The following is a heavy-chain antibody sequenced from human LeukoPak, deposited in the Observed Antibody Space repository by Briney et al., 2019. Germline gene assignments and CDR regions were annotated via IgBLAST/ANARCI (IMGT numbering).Heavy chain of an antibody. J-gene: IGHJ4*02. V-gene: IGHV3-7*03. CDR1: GFTFSSYW. Sequence: GGSLRLSCAASGFTFSSYWMSWVRQAPGKGLEWVANIKQDGSEKYYVDSVKGRFTISRDNAKNSVYLQMNSLRAEDTAVYFCAKRGVVIRVVLVGFHKEAYYFDSWGQGALVTVSS. CDR3: AKRGVVIRVVLVGFHKEAYYFDS. CDR2: IKQDGSEK. D-gene: IGHD3-10*01.